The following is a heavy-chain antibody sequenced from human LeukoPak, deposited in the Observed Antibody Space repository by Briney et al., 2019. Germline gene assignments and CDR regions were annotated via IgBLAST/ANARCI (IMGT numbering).Heavy chain of an antibody. J-gene: IGHJ3*02. V-gene: IGHV3-53*01. CDR3: AKTYYYDSSGYWDAFDI. D-gene: IGHD3-22*01. Sequence: PGGSLRLSCAASGFTVSSNYMSWVRQAPGKGLEWVSVIYSGGSTYYADSVKGRFTISRDNSKNTLYLQMNSLRAEDTAVYYCAKTYYYDSSGYWDAFDIWGQGTMVTVSS. CDR1: GFTVSSNY. CDR2: IYSGGST.